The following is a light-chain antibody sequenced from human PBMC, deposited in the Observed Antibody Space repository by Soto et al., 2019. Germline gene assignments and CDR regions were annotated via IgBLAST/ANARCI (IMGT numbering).Light chain of an antibody. CDR3: QHYKNWPPLT. CDR1: QSISSN. CDR2: GAS. J-gene: IGKJ4*01. Sequence: EIVMTQSPSTLSLSPGERATLSCRASQSISSNLAWYQQKPGQAPRLLIYGASTRAPDIPARFSGSGSGTEFTLTISSLQSADFAVYYCQHYKNWPPLTFAGGTKVDIK. V-gene: IGKV3-15*01.